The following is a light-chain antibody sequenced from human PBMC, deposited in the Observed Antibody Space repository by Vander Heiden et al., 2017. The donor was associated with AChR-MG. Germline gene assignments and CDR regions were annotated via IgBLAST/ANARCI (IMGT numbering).Light chain of an antibody. CDR3: QQYYSNPPA. Sequence: DTVMTQSPDSLAVSLGERATINCKSSQSILYNSHNKNYLAWYQHKAGQPPKLLIYWASTRESGVPDRFSDSGSGTDFTLTISSLQAEDVAVYYCQQYYSNPPAFGQGTKVEIK. CDR1: QSILYNSHNKNY. CDR2: WAS. J-gene: IGKJ1*01. V-gene: IGKV4-1*01.